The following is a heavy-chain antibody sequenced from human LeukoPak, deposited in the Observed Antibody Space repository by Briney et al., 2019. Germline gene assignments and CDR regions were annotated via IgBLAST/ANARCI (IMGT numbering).Heavy chain of an antibody. CDR3: AKDRDGYTWPCYFDY. D-gene: IGHD5-24*01. Sequence: GGSLRLSCAASGFTFSSYAMSWVRQAPGKGLEWVSAISGSGGSTYYADSVKGRFTISRDNSKNTLYLQMNSLRAEDTAVYYCAKDRDGYTWPCYFDYWGQGTLVTVSS. CDR1: GFTFSSYA. V-gene: IGHV3-23*01. CDR2: ISGSGGST. J-gene: IGHJ4*02.